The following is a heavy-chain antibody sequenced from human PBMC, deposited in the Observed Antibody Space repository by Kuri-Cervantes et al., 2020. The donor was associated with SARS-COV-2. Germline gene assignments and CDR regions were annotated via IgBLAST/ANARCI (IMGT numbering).Heavy chain of an antibody. J-gene: IGHJ5*02. Sequence: ASVKVSCKASGYTFTGYYMHWVRQAPGQGLEWMGWINPNSGGTNYAQKFQGRVTMTRDTFISTAYMELSRLRSDDTAVYYCARGYLTQIATTGAWFDPWGQGTLVTVSS. CDR2: INPNSGGT. CDR3: ARGYLTQIATTGAWFDP. CDR1: GYTFTGYY. V-gene: IGHV1-2*02. D-gene: IGHD6-13*01.